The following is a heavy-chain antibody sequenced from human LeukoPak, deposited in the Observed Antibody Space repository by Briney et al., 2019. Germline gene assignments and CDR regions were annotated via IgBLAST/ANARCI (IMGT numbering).Heavy chain of an antibody. CDR2: IYTSGST. CDR3: ARMDDTNDYYIWYFDY. V-gene: IGHV4-4*07. CDR1: GGSISTYY. J-gene: IGHJ4*02. D-gene: IGHD3-22*01. Sequence: SETLSLTCNVSGGSISTYYWNWIRQPAGSGLEWIGRIYTSGSTNYNPSLKSRVTMSVDTSKNQFSLKLSSVTAADTAVYYCARMDDTNDYYIWYFDYWGQGTLVTVSS.